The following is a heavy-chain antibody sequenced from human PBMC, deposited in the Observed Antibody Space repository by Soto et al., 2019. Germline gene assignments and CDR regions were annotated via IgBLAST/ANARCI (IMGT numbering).Heavy chain of an antibody. CDR3: ARKGGSGSYRLGFDP. CDR1: GGSISSYY. D-gene: IGHD3-10*01. Sequence: PSETLSLTCTVSGGSISSYYWSWIRQPPGKGLEWIGYIYYSGSTNYNPSLKSRVTISVDTSKNQFSLKLSSVTAADTAVYYCARKGGSGSYRLGFDPWGQGTLVTVSS. CDR2: IYYSGST. J-gene: IGHJ5*02. V-gene: IGHV4-59*01.